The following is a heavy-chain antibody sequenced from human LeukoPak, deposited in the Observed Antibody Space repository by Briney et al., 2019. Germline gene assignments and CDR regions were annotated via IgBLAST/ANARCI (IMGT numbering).Heavy chain of an antibody. CDR3: ARSDRYDFWSGYYSPYYYYYGMDV. D-gene: IGHD3-3*01. CDR1: GYTFTGYG. J-gene: IGHJ6*02. V-gene: IGHV1-18*01. CDR2: ISAYNGNT. Sequence: ASVKVSCKASGYTFTGYGISWVRQAPGQGLEWMGWISAYNGNTNYAQKLQGRVTMTTDTSTSTAYMELRSLRSDDTAVYYCARSDRYDFWSGYYSPYYYYYGMDVWGQGTTVTVSS.